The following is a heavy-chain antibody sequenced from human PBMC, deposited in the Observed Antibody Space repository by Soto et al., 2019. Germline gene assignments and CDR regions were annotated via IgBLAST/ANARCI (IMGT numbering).Heavy chain of an antibody. D-gene: IGHD6-6*01. V-gene: IGHV1-2*04. Sequence: EASVKVSCKASGYTFTGYYMHWVRQAPGQGLEWMGWINPNSGGTNYAQKFQGWVTMTRDTSISTAYMELSRLRSDDTAVYYCARDARIAARPLDAFDIWGQGTMVTVSS. CDR3: ARDARIAARPLDAFDI. CDR1: GYTFTGYY. J-gene: IGHJ3*02. CDR2: INPNSGGT.